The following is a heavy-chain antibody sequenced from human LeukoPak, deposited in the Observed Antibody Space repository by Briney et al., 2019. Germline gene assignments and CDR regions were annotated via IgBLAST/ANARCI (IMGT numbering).Heavy chain of an antibody. D-gene: IGHD3-10*01. Sequence: PPETLSLTCAVYGGSFSGYYWSWIRQPPGKGLEWIGEINHSGSTNYNPSLKSRVTISVDTSKNQFSLKLSSVTAADTAVYYCARVRTMVRGGFDYWGQGTLVTVSS. CDR2: INHSGST. CDR3: ARVRTMVRGGFDY. CDR1: GGSFSGYY. V-gene: IGHV4-34*01. J-gene: IGHJ4*02.